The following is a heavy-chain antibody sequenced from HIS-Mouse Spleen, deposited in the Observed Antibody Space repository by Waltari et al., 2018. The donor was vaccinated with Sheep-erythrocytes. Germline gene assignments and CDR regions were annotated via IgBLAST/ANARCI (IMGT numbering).Heavy chain of an antibody. Sequence: EVQLVESGGGLVKPGGSLRLSCAASGFTFSSYSMNWVRQAPGKGLGWVESISSSSSYRYYADAVKGRFTISRDNAKNSLYLQMNSLRAEDTAVYYCARDRAAEAFDIWGQGTMVTVSS. CDR2: ISSSSSYR. J-gene: IGHJ3*02. CDR1: GFTFSSYS. D-gene: IGHD6-13*01. CDR3: ARDRAAEAFDI. V-gene: IGHV3-21*01.